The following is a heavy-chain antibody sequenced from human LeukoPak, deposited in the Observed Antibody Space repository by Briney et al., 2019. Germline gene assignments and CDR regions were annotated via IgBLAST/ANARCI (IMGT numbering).Heavy chain of an antibody. D-gene: IGHD4-11*01. Sequence: SGGSLRLSCAASGFTFSPYSMNWVRQAPGKGLEWVSSISSSSNYIYYADSVKGRFTISRDNAKNSLYLQMNSLRAEDTAAYYCARVDSSYLDYWGQGTLVTVSS. CDR3: ARVDSSYLDY. CDR2: ISSSSNYI. CDR1: GFTFSPYS. V-gene: IGHV3-21*01. J-gene: IGHJ4*02.